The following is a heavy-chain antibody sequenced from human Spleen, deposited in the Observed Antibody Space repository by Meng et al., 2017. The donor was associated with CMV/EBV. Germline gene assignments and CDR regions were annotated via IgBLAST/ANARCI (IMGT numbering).Heavy chain of an antibody. V-gene: IGHV3-30-3*01. D-gene: IGHD2-2*01. CDR1: GFTFSSYT. J-gene: IGHJ4*02. CDR3: ARDRGYCSSTGCYYFDY. Sequence: GGPLRLSCAASGFTFSSYTMHWVRQAPGKGLEWVAVISYDASNKYYADSVKGRFTISRDNSKNTLFLQMDSLRAEDTAVYYCARDRGYCSSTGCYYFDYWGQGTLVTVSS. CDR2: ISYDASNK.